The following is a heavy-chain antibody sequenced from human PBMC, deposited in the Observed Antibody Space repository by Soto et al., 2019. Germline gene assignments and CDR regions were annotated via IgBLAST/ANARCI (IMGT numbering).Heavy chain of an antibody. V-gene: IGHV3-74*01. Sequence: EVQLVESGGGLVQPGGSLRLSCAASGFTFSSYYLHWVRQAPGKGLVWVSRINGDGSTTSYADSVKGRFTISRDNAKNTLYLQMNSLGDEDTAVDYCARGPAAYSYVRHWGQGALVTVSS. CDR3: ARGPAAYSYVRH. D-gene: IGHD5-18*01. CDR2: INGDGSTT. J-gene: IGHJ4*02. CDR1: GFTFSSYY.